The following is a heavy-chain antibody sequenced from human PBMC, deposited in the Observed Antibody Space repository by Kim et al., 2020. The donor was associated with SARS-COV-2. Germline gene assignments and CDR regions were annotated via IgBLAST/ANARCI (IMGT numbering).Heavy chain of an antibody. CDR1: GYTFISFD. Sequence: ASVKVSCKASGYTFISFDINWVRQAPGQGLEWMGWMSPNSGVTAHAQKFQGRVTMTRDGSISTAYMELSSLRSEDTAVYYCARGVGSGQDYWGQGTLVTV. D-gene: IGHD6-19*01. V-gene: IGHV1-8*01. CDR3: ARGVGSGQDY. CDR2: MSPNSGVT. J-gene: IGHJ4*02.